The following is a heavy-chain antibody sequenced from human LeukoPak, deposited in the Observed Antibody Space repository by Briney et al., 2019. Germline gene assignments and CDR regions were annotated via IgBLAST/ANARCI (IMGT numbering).Heavy chain of an antibody. Sequence: GAPVKVSCKASGYTFTNFGISWLRQAPGQGLEWMGWVSANNGNPQYAPKFQDRVTLTTDTSTRTAYMDLRSLTSDDTAVYYCTRDGRPTLSLGSPLYNWFGPCGQGTLVTVSS. V-gene: IGHV1-18*01. J-gene: IGHJ5*02. CDR2: VSANNGNP. CDR1: GYTFTNFG. D-gene: IGHD2-15*01. CDR3: TRDGRPTLSLGSPLYNWFGP.